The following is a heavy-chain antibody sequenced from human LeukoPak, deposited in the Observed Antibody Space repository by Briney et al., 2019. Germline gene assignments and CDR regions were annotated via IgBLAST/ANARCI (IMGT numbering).Heavy chain of an antibody. D-gene: IGHD2-21*01. Sequence: PGGSLRLSCAASGFTFSSYSMNWVRQAPGKGLEWVSYISSSSSTIYYADSVKGRFTISRDNAKNSLYLQMNSLRAEDTAVYYCAREGAVFQYYFDYWGQETLVTVSS. J-gene: IGHJ4*02. CDR2: ISSSSSTI. CDR3: AREGAVFQYYFDY. V-gene: IGHV3-48*01. CDR1: GFTFSSYS.